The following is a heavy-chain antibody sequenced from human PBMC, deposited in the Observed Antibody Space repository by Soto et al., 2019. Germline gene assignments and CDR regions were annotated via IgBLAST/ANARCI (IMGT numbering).Heavy chain of an antibody. V-gene: IGHV4-39*01. CDR3: AAHIPMTAVNIGGWFDP. Sequence: QLQLQESGPGLVKPSETLSLTCTVSGGSISSGGYYWGWIRQPAGKGLEWIGSIYYNGRIYYNPSLKGRVTLSIDTSKNQFSLHLGSVTATDTAAYFCAAHIPMTAVNIGGWFDPWGQGTLVTVSS. CDR2: IYYNGRI. J-gene: IGHJ5*02. D-gene: IGHD4-4*01. CDR1: GGSISSGGYY.